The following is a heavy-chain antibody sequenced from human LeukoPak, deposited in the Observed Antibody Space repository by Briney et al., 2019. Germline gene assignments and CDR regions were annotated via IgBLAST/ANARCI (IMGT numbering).Heavy chain of an antibody. CDR3: AKNPHRESLGELSLPDY. CDR1: GFTFSSYA. D-gene: IGHD3-16*02. CDR2: ISGSGGST. V-gene: IGHV3-23*01. J-gene: IGHJ4*02. Sequence: PGASLRLSCAASGFTFSSYAMSWVRQAPGKGLEWVPAISGSGGSTYYADSVKGRFTISRDNSKNTLYLQMNSLRAEDTAVYYCAKNPHRESLGELSLPDYWGQGTLVTVSS.